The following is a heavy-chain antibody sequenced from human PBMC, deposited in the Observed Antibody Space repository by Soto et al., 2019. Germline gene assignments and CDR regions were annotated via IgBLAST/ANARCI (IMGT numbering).Heavy chain of an antibody. CDR2: ISGSGGST. CDR3: AKDLEAYSSGLNYFDY. J-gene: IGHJ4*02. D-gene: IGHD6-19*01. CDR1: GFTFSSYA. Sequence: PGGSLRLSCAASGFTFSSYAMSWVRQAPGKGLEWVSAISGSGGSTYYADSVRGRFTISRDNSKNTLYLQMNSLRAEDTAVYYCAKDLEAYSSGLNYFDYWGQGTLVTVSS. V-gene: IGHV3-23*01.